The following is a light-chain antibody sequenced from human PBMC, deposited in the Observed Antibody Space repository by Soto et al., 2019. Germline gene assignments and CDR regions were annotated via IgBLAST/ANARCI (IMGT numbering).Light chain of an antibody. CDR3: QQANSFPPI. CDR1: EDVSSW. CDR2: AAS. V-gene: IGKV1-12*01. J-gene: IGKJ4*01. Sequence: DIPIIQSPSSVCASVGDRVTITRRTREDVSSWVDWYQQKTGKAHKLLIYAASTLKRGVQSRFSGMGSGTDFTLTISTLHPEDFPSYYCQQANSFPPIFGGGTKV.